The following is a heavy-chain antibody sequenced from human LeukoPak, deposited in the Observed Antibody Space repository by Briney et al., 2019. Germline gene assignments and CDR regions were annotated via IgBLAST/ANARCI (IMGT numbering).Heavy chain of an antibody. V-gene: IGHV4-34*12. D-gene: IGHD6-19*01. J-gene: IGHJ4*02. CDR1: GESFSGYS. CDR2: VIHGGSS. Sequence: PSETLPLTCAVYGESFSGYSWSWFRQPPGKGLEWIGEVIHGGSSNYNPSLKSRVTISIHTSKNQFSLNLTSVAAADTAFYYCARRTGWYWGYYFDYWGQGTLVTVSS. CDR3: ARRTGWYWGYYFDY.